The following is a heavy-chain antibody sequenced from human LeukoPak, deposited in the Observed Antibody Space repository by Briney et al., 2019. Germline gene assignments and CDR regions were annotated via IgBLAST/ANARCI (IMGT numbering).Heavy chain of an antibody. CDR3: ARDLEDYYYMDV. J-gene: IGHJ6*03. CDR1: GFTFSDYY. V-gene: IGHV3-11*04. Sequence: GGSLRLSCAASGFTFSDYYMSWIRQAPGKGLGWVSYIRSSGRPVHYADSVKGRFTISRDNAKNSLYLQMNSLRAEDTAVYYCARDLEDYYYMDVWGKGTTVTVS. CDR2: IRSSGRPV.